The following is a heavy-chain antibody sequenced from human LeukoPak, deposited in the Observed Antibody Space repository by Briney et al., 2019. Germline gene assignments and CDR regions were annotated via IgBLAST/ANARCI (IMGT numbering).Heavy chain of an antibody. V-gene: IGHV1-69*05. D-gene: IGHD6-6*01. CDR3: AREGRSIAAPTS. CDR1: GGTFSSYA. Sequence: SVKVSCKASGGTFSSYAISWVRQAPGQGLEWMGGIIPIFGTANYAQKFQGRVTITTDESTSTAYMELSSLRSEDTAVYYCAREGRSIAAPTSWGQGTLVIVSS. CDR2: IIPIFGTA. J-gene: IGHJ4*02.